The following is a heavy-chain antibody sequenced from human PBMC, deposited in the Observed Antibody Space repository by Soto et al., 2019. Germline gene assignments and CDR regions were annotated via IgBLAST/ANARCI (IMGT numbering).Heavy chain of an antibody. Sequence: EVQLLESGGGLVQPGGSLRLSCAASGSGFTFSNYAMTWVRQAPGRGLEWVSVISTDGETTNNADSVQGRFTISRDNSRNTLYLQMNSLRVDDSAIYYCAQYTCTTSSCNRWFDPWGQGTLVTVSS. CDR2: ISTDGETT. CDR1: GSGFTFSNYA. V-gene: IGHV3-23*01. J-gene: IGHJ5*02. CDR3: AQYTCTTSSCNRWFDP. D-gene: IGHD2-2*02.